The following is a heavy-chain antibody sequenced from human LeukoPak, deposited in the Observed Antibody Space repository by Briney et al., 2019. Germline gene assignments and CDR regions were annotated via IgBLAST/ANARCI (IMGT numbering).Heavy chain of an antibody. V-gene: IGHV4-4*07. CDR3: ARDAPVAGTLNWFDP. Sequence: PSETLSLTCTVSGGSISSYYWSWIRQPPGKGLEWIGRIYTSGSTNYNPSLKSRVTMSVDTSKNQFSLKLSSVTAADTAVYYCARDAPVAGTLNWFDPWGQGTLVTVSS. CDR1: GGSISSYY. CDR2: IYTSGST. J-gene: IGHJ5*02. D-gene: IGHD6-19*01.